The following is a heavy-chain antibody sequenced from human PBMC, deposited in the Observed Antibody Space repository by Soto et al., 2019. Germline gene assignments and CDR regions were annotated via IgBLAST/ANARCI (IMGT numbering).Heavy chain of an antibody. J-gene: IGHJ4*02. V-gene: IGHV6-1*01. CDR2: TYYRSKWYN. CDR1: GDSVSSNSAA. Sequence: QSQTLSLTCAISGDSVSSNSAAWNWIRQSPSRGLEWLGRTYYRSKWYNDYAVSVKSRITMNPDTSKNQFSLQLNSVTPEDTAVYYCARASYCSGGSCYYFDYWGQGTLVTVSS. CDR3: ARASYCSGGSCYYFDY. D-gene: IGHD2-15*01.